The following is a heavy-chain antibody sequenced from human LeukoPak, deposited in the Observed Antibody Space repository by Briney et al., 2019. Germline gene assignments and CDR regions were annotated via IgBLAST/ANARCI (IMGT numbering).Heavy chain of an antibody. CDR3: ASTSGWYEPIDY. Sequence: GGSLRLSCAASGFTFSCFWMSWVRQAPGKGLEWVANIKQDGSEADYVDSVKGRFTISRDNAQNSLYLQMNSLRAEDTAVYYCASTSGWYEPIDYWGQGTLVTVSS. CDR2: IKQDGSEA. CDR1: GFTFSCFW. D-gene: IGHD6-19*01. J-gene: IGHJ4*02. V-gene: IGHV3-7*05.